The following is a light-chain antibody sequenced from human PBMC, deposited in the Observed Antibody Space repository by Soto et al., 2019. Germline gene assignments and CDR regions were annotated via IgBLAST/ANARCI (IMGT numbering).Light chain of an antibody. CDR1: SSDIGGYSY. CDR2: EVS. Sequence: QSALTQPASVSGSPGQSITISCTGTSSDIGGYSYVSWYQQHPGKAPKLIIYEVSNRPSGVSNRFCGSKSGNTASLTISGLQAEDEADYSCSSYSGTSTPVVFGGGTKLTVL. CDR3: SSYSGTSTPVV. J-gene: IGLJ2*01. V-gene: IGLV2-14*01.